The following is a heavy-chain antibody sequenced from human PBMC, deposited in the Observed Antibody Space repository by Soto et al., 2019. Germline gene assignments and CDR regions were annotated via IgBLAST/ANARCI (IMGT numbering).Heavy chain of an antibody. V-gene: IGHV1-18*01. Sequence: ASVKVSCKASGYTFTSYGISWVRQAPGQGLEWMGWISAYNGNTNYAQKLQGRVTMTTDTSTGTAYMELRSLRSDDTAVYYCARGPVGQSTSYYYYYYMDVWGKGTTVTVSS. D-gene: IGHD1-1*01. CDR3: ARGPVGQSTSYYYYYYMDV. CDR2: ISAYNGNT. J-gene: IGHJ6*03. CDR1: GYTFTSYG.